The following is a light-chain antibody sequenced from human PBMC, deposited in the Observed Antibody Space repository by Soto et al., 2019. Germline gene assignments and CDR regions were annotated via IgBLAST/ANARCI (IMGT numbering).Light chain of an antibody. V-gene: IGLV2-14*03. Sequence: QSALTQPASVSGSPGQSITISCTGISSDVGDYKYVSWYQQHPGKVPKLIIYDVSNRPSGVSNRFSGSKSGNTASLTISGRQAEDEADYYCSSSTSSSALDVVFGGGTKLTVL. CDR1: SSDVGDYKY. CDR2: DVS. J-gene: IGLJ2*01. CDR3: SSSTSSSALDVV.